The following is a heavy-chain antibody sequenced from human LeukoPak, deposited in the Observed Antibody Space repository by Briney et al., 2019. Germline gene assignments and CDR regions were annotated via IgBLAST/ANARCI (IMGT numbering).Heavy chain of an antibody. CDR3: ARPGWAAVADDAFDI. D-gene: IGHD6-19*01. CDR1: GGSLSTHH. CDR2: ISDSGST. Sequence: SETLSLTCVVSGGSLSTHHWSWIRQSPGRGLEWIGYISDSGSTNYNPSLKSRVTISVDTSKNQFSLKLSSVTAADTAVYYCARPGWAAVADDAFDIWGQGTMVTVSS. V-gene: IGHV4-59*08. J-gene: IGHJ3*02.